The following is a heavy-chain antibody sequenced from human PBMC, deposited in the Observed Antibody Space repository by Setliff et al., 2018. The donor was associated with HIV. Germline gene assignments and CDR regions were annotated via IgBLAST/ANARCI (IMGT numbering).Heavy chain of an antibody. Sequence: SVKVSCKASGGTFSNYPISWVRQAPGQGLEWMGKISPALGTADYAQKFQGRVTITADQSTRTVYMELSSLRSEDTAVYYCARDAGYSGYVLGYWGQGTGVTVSS. CDR2: ISPALGTA. D-gene: IGHD5-12*01. J-gene: IGHJ4*02. V-gene: IGHV1-69*08. CDR1: GGTFSNYP. CDR3: ARDAGYSGYVLGY.